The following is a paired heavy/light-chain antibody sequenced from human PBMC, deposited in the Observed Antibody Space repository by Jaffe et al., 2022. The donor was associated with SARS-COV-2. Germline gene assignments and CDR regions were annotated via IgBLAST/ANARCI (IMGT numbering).Heavy chain of an antibody. D-gene: IGHD1-7*01. CDR2: INPDNSDT. CDR3: ARRLKGTPANIFDI. CDR1: GYTFSHYA. V-gene: IGHV1-3*01. J-gene: IGHJ3*02. Sequence: QVQLVQSGAEVTKPGASVKVSCKASGYTFSHYAIHWVRQAPGQRLEWMGWINPDNSDTGYSQNFQGRVTFTSDTSASTTYMELSSLRSEDTAVFFCARRLKGTPANIFDIWGQGTMVTVSS.
Light chain of an antibody. V-gene: IGLV2-11*01. Sequence: QSALTQPRSVSGSPGQSVTISCTGTSSDVGSYNYVSWYQQLPGKAPKVVISDVNKRPSGVPDRFSGSKSDNTASLTISGLQAEDEADYYCCSYAGSYTWVFGGGTKLTVL. CDR1: SSDVGSYNY. CDR3: CSYAGSYTWV. CDR2: DVN. J-gene: IGLJ3*02.